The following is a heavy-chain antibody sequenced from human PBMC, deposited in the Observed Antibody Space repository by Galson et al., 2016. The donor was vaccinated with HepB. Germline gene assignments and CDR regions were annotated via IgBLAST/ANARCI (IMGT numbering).Heavy chain of an antibody. Sequence: SLRLSCAASGFTFSSYEMNWVRQAPGKGLEWVSSISGSGGGGAPGTQYADSVKGRFTVSRDNAKNSLLLQMNSLKDEDTATYYCVAEDFVHCGGGCSFWGQGAPVTVSS. D-gene: IGHD2-21*01. J-gene: IGHJ4*02. CDR3: VAEDFVHCGGGCSF. CDR1: GFTFSSYE. CDR2: ISGSGGGGAPGT. V-gene: IGHV3-23*01.